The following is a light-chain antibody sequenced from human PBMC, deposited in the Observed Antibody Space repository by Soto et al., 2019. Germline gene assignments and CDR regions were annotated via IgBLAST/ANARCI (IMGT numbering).Light chain of an antibody. V-gene: IGLV2-8*01. CDR2: EVS. J-gene: IGLJ2*01. Sequence: QSALTQPRSVSGSPGQSVTISCTGTSSDVGGYNYVSWYQQHPGKAPKLMISEVSKRPSGVPDRFFGSKSGNTASLTVSGLQAEDEADYYCSSFAGNNNLVFGGGTKLTVL. CDR1: SSDVGGYNY. CDR3: SSFAGNNNLV.